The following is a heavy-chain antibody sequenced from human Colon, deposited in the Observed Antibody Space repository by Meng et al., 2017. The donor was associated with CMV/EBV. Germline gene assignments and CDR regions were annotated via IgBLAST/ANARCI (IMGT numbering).Heavy chain of an antibody. D-gene: IGHD1-26*01. V-gene: IGHV3-21*01. CDR2: ISSSSSYI. CDR3: ARQSGSYPKYYFDY. Sequence: ALVFTFSSYSMHWVRHAPGKGLEWVSSISSSSSYIYYADSVKGRFTISRDNAKNSLYLQMNSLRAEDTAVYYCARQSGSYPKYYFDYWGQGTLVTVSS. J-gene: IGHJ4*02. CDR1: VFTFSSYS.